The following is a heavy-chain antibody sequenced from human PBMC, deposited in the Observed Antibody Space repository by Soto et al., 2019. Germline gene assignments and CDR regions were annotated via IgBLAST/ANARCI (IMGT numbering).Heavy chain of an antibody. CDR1: GYSFTSYW. V-gene: IGHV5-51*01. CDR3: ARQASGDFWSGELNWFCP. CDR2: IYPGDSDT. J-gene: IGHJ5*02. D-gene: IGHD3-3*01. Sequence: GDSLKISCKGSGYSFTSYWIGWVRQMPGKGXEWMGIIYPGDSDTRYSPSFQGQVTISADKSISTAYLQWSSLKASDTAMYYCARQASGDFWSGELNWFCPWGQGTLVTVSS.